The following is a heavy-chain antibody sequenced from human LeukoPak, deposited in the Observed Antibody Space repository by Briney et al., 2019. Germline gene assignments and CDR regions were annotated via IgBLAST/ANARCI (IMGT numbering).Heavy chain of an antibody. CDR2: INPNSGGT. Sequence: ASVKVSCKASGYTFTGYYMHWVRQAPGQGLEWMGWINPNSGGTNYAQKFQGRVTMTRDTSISTAYMKLSRLRSDDTAVYYCARATGYCSGGSCYSWYYFDYWGQGTLVTVSS. V-gene: IGHV1-2*02. D-gene: IGHD2-15*01. J-gene: IGHJ4*02. CDR3: ARATGYCSGGSCYSWYYFDY. CDR1: GYTFTGYY.